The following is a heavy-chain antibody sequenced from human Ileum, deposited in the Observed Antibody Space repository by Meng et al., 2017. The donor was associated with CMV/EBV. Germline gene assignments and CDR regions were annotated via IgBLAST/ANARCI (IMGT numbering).Heavy chain of an antibody. V-gene: IGHV4-34*01. Sequence: SETLSLTCAVDGGSFSGWYWAWIRQPPGKGLEWIGEINYSGKTNYNASLKSRVTMSVDTSNNQLSLQLTSVTAADTALYYCARMSSVYGMDVWGQGTMVTVSS. CDR3: ARMSSVYGMDV. D-gene: IGHD6-25*01. CDR2: INYSGKT. CDR1: GGSFSGWY. J-gene: IGHJ6*02.